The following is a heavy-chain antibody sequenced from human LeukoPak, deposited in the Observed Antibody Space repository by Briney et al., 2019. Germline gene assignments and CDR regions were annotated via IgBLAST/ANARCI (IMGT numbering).Heavy chain of an antibody. V-gene: IGHV4-59*01. J-gene: IGHJ4*02. CDR2: IYYSGST. CDR3: ARAVALGYCSGGSCSPFDF. D-gene: IGHD2-15*01. CDR1: GGSISSYY. Sequence: SETLSLTCTVSGGSISSYYWSWIRRPPGKGLEWIGYIYYSGSTNYNPSLKSRVTISVDSSKKQFSLKLSSVTAADTAVYYCARAVALGYCSGGSCSPFDFWGQGALVTVSS.